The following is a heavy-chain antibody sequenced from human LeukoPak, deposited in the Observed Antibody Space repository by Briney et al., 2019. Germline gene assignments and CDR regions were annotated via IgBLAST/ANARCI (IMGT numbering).Heavy chain of an antibody. D-gene: IGHD2-2*02. CDR2: LNAGNGNT. Sequence: GASVKVSCKASGYTFTSYAMLWVRQAPGQRLEWMGWLNAGNGNTKYSQKFQGRVTITRDTSASTAYMELSSLRSEDTAVYYCARDRYCSSTSCYTRNWFDPWGQGTLVTVSS. CDR3: ARDRYCSSTSCYTRNWFDP. V-gene: IGHV1-3*01. CDR1: GYTFTSYA. J-gene: IGHJ5*02.